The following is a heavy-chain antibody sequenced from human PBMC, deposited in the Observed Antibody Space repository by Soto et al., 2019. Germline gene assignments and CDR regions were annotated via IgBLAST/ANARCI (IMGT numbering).Heavy chain of an antibody. D-gene: IGHD5-12*01. CDR1: GGSISSSSYY. V-gene: IGHV4-39*01. J-gene: IGHJ4*02. Sequence: SETLSLTCTVSGGSISSSSYYWGWIRQPPGKGLEWIGSIYYSGSTYYNPSLKSRVTISVDTSKNQFSLKLSSVTAADTALYYCARRGYFDYWGQGTLVTVSS. CDR2: IYYSGST. CDR3: ARRGYFDY.